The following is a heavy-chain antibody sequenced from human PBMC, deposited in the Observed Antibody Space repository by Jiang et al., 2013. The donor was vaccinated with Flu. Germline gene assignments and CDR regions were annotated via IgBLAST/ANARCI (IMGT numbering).Heavy chain of an antibody. CDR2: INPNNGGT. J-gene: IGHJ3*01. CDR1: GYTFIDYY. D-gene: IGHD3-10*01. CDR3: ARGSMSLFDAFDL. V-gene: IGHV1-2*02. Sequence: EVKKPGASVKVSCKASGYTFIDYYMNWVRQAPGQGLEWMGWINPNNGGTNFAQKFQGRVTMTRDTSINTAYMELSSLKSDDTAVYYCARGSMSLFDAFDLWGQGTMVTVSS.